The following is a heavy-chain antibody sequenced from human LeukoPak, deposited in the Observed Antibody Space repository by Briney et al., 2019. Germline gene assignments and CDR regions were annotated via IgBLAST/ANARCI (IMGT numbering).Heavy chain of an antibody. D-gene: IGHD6-6*01. V-gene: IGHV3-74*01. CDR3: ASSLLAARRNN. CDR2: INSDGSST. Sequence: GGSLRLSCAASGFTFSSYWMHWVRQAPGKGLVWVSRINSDGSSTSYADSVKGRFTISRDNAKNTLYLQMNSLRAEDTAVYYCASSLLAARRNNLGQGTLVTVSS. CDR1: GFTFSSYW. J-gene: IGHJ4*02.